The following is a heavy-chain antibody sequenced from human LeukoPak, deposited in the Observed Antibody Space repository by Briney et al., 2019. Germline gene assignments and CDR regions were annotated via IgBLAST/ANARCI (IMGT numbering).Heavy chain of an antibody. Sequence: SETLSLTCTVSGDSISSSYWSWIRQPPGKGLEWIAYIYYSGSTNHNPSLKSRVTISVDTSKNQFSLNLRSATAADTAVYYCARGDILTGYSYWGQGTLVTVSS. CDR2: IYYSGST. CDR1: GDSISSSY. D-gene: IGHD3-9*01. CDR3: ARGDILTGYSY. J-gene: IGHJ4*02. V-gene: IGHV4-59*12.